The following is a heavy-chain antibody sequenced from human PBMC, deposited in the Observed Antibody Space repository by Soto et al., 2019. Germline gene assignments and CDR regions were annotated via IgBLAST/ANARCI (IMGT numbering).Heavy chain of an antibody. CDR1: GYTFTTYA. V-gene: IGHV1-3*01. J-gene: IGHJ4*02. D-gene: IGHD3-10*01. CDR3: AGGPLYYYDSGRYIPNC. Sequence: ASVKVSCKASGYTFTTYAMHWVRQAPGQRLEWMGWINAGNGNTKYSQKFQGRVTITRDTSASTAYMELSSLRSEDTAVYYCAGGPLYYYDSGRYIPNCWGKGTLVTVAS. CDR2: INAGNGNT.